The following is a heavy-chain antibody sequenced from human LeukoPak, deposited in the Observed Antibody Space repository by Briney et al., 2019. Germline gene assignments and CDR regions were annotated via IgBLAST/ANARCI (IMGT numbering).Heavy chain of an antibody. V-gene: IGHV4-39*01. CDR3: ASSPGVAGTI. D-gene: IGHD6-19*01. CDR2: IYYSGST. Sequence: SETLSLTCTVSGGSISSSSYYWGWIRQPPGKGLEWIVSIYYSGSTYYNPSLKSRVTISVDTSNNQFSLKLSSVTAADTAVYYCASSPGVAGTIWGQGALVTVSS. CDR1: GGSISSSSYY. J-gene: IGHJ4*02.